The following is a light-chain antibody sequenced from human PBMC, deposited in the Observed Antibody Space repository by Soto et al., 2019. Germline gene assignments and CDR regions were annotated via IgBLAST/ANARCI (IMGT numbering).Light chain of an antibody. V-gene: IGKV3-11*01. CDR3: QKRYNWPQFT. J-gene: IGKJ4*01. CDR1: QSVTTY. Sequence: EIVLTQSPATLSLSPGERATLSCRASQSVTTYLAWYQQKSGQAPRLLIYDASDRATGIPARFSGSGSGTDFTLTISSLEPEDFAVYYCQKRYNWPQFTFGGGTKVDIK. CDR2: DAS.